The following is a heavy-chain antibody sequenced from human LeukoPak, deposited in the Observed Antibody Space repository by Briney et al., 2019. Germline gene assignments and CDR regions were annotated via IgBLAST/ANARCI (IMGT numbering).Heavy chain of an antibody. V-gene: IGHV3-73*01. CDR3: VTGGHYFGT. Sequence: GGSLRLSCVASGFSFSDSAVHWVRQASGKGLEWVGRIRTKTKNYATVYTASVKGRFTISRDDSINTLYLQMNSLKTDDTAVYHCVTGGHYFGTWGQGTLVTVSP. D-gene: IGHD3-10*01. CDR1: GFSFSDSA. CDR2: IRTKTKNYAT. J-gene: IGHJ5*02.